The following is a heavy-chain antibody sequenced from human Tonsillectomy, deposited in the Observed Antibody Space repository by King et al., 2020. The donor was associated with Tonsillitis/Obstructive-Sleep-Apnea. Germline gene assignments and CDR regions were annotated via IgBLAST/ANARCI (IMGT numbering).Heavy chain of an antibody. CDR1: GFTFSRYA. CDR3: SRGTAGLVIPSTMYFYY. V-gene: IGHV3-30*04. J-gene: IGHJ4*02. D-gene: IGHD3-16*02. CDR2: IAYDGNNK. Sequence: VQLVESGGGVVQPGRSLRLSCAASGFTFSRYAMHWVRQAPGKGLEWVAVIAYDGNNKYYADSVKGRFTISRDNSKNTLYLQMNSLRPEDTAVYFCSRGTAGLVIPSTMYFYYWGQGTLVTVSS.